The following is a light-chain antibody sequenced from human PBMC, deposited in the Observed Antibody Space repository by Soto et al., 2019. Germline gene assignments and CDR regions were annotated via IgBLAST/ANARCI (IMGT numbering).Light chain of an antibody. CDR2: EVT. CDR1: SSDIGTYNY. CDR3: SSYTSSNSWV. Sequence: QSVLTQPASVSGSPGQSITISCTGTSSDIGTYNYVSWYQQHPGTAPKLIIYEVTNRPSGVSAHFSGSKSGNAASLTISGLQAADEADYYCSSYTSSNSWVFGGGTKVTVL. V-gene: IGLV2-14*01. J-gene: IGLJ3*02.